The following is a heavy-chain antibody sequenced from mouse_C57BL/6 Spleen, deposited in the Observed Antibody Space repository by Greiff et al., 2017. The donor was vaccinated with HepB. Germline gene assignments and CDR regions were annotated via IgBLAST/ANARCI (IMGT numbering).Heavy chain of an antibody. D-gene: IGHD2-5*01. CDR1: GFTFSSYA. J-gene: IGHJ2*01. V-gene: IGHV5-4*01. CDR3: ARVNSNYWYCYY. CDR2: ISDGGSYT. Sequence: EVQGVESGGGLVKPGGSLKLSCAASGFTFSSYAMSWVRQTPEKRLEWVATISDGGSYTYYPDNVKSRFTISRDNAKNNLYLQMSHLTSEDTAMYYCARVNSNYWYCYYWGQGTTLTVSS.